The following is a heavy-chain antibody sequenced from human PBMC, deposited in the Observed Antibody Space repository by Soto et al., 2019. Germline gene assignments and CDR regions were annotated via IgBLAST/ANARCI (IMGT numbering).Heavy chain of an antibody. D-gene: IGHD2-15*01. CDR2: ISYDGSNK. CDR3: ARAGTYCSGGSCYSAPLGDYYGMDV. V-gene: IGHV3-30-3*01. CDR1: GFTFSSYA. Sequence: QVQLVESGGGVVQPGRSLRLSCAASGFTFSSYAMHWVRQAPGKGLEWVAVISYDGSNKYYADSVKGRFTISRDNSKNTLYLQMNSLRAEDTAVYYCARAGTYCSGGSCYSAPLGDYYGMDVWGQGTTVTVSS. J-gene: IGHJ6*02.